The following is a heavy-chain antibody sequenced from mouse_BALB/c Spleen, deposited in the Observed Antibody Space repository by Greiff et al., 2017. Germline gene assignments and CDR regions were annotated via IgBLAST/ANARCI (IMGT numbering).Heavy chain of an antibody. CDR3: ARSITTATGFAY. V-gene: IGHV5-6-5*01. CDR1: GFTFSSYA. J-gene: IGHJ3*01. CDR2: ISSGGST. Sequence: EVQVVESGGGLVKPGGSLKLSCAASGFTFSSYAMSWVRQTPEKRLEWVASISSGGSTYYPDSVKGRFTISRDNARNILYLQMSSLRSEDTAMYYCARSITTATGFAYWGQGTLVTVSA. D-gene: IGHD1-2*01.